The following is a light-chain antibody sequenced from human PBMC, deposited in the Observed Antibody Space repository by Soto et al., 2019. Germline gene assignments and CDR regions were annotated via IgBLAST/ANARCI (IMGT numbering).Light chain of an antibody. Sequence: EIVLTQSPGTLSLSPGERATLSCRASQSVSSSYLAWYQQKPGQAPRLLIYGASTRATGIPDRFSGSGSRTDFTLTITRLEPEDFAVYYCQQYGSSPLYTFGQGTKREIK. CDR3: QQYGSSPLYT. CDR2: GAS. J-gene: IGKJ2*01. CDR1: QSVSSSY. V-gene: IGKV3-20*01.